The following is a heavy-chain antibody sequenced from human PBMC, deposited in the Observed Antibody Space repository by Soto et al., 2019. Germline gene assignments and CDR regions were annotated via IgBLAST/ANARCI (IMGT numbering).Heavy chain of an antibody. V-gene: IGHV4-59*01. Sequence: SETLSLTCTVSGGSISSYYWSWIRQPPGKGLEWIGYIYYSGSTNYNPSLKSRVTISVDTSKNQFSLKLSSVTAADTAVYYCARAGYCSSTSCYALYYYYYMDVWGKGTTVTVSS. CDR3: ARAGYCSSTSCYALYYYYYMDV. D-gene: IGHD2-2*01. CDR2: IYYSGST. J-gene: IGHJ6*03. CDR1: GGSISSYY.